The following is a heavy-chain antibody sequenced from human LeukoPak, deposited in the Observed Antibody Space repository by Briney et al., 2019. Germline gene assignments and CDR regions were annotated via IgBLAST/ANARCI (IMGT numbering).Heavy chain of an antibody. V-gene: IGHV3-21*01. Sequence: PGGSLRLSCAASGFSFSSYGMNWVRQAPGKGLGWVSSISSRSSSIYYADSVKGRFTISRDDAKNSLYLQMNSLRTEDTAIYFCAREPTVTTSGYWGQGTLVTVSS. CDR3: AREPTVTTSGY. CDR1: GFSFSSYG. CDR2: ISSRSSSI. D-gene: IGHD4-17*01. J-gene: IGHJ4*02.